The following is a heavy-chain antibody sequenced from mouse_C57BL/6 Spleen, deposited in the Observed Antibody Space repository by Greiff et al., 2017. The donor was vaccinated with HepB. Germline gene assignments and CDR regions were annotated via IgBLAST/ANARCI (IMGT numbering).Heavy chain of an antibody. CDR1: EYEFPSHD. J-gene: IGHJ3*01. CDR2: INSDGGST. Sequence: EVKLMESGGGLVQPGESLKLSCESNEYEFPSHDMSWVRKTPEKRLELVAAINSDGGSTYYPDTMERRFIISRDNTKKTLYLQMSRLRSEDTALYYCARHAYYSNYEGYWFAYWGQGTLVTVSA. D-gene: IGHD2-5*01. V-gene: IGHV5-2*01. CDR3: ARHAYYSNYEGYWFAY.